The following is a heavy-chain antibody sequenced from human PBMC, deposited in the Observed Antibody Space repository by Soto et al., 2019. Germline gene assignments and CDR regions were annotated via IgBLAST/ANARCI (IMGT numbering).Heavy chain of an antibody. D-gene: IGHD5-18*01. J-gene: IGHJ4*02. Sequence: GGSLRLSCAASGFTFSDYYMSWIRQAPGKGLEWVSSITSSGSTTYYTDSVKGRFTISRDNAKNSLYLQMNSLRAEDTAVYYCARERYSYGPYYFDYWGQGTLVTVSS. CDR3: ARERYSYGPYYFDY. V-gene: IGHV3-11*01. CDR1: GFTFSDYY. CDR2: ITSSGSTT.